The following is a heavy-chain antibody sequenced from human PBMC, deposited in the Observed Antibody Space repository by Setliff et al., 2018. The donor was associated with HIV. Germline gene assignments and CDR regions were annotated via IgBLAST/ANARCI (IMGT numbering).Heavy chain of an antibody. V-gene: IGHV3-64D*09. D-gene: IGHD1-7*01. CDR3: VKDSLHWDSRGTFDY. CDR1: GSIFSNYA. J-gene: IGHJ4*02. Sequence: GGSLRLSCSASGSIFSNYAIRWVRQAPGKGLEYVSGISGDGANTYYAASVKDRFTISRDNSKNTLFLQLTNVRAEDTAVYHCVKDSLHWDSRGTFDYWGQGTLVTVSS. CDR2: ISGDGANT.